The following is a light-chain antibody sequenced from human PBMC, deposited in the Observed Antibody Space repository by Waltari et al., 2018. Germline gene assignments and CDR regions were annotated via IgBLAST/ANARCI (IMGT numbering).Light chain of an antibody. V-gene: IGKV3-15*01. CDR3: QQYNNWPLT. J-gene: IGKJ4*01. Sequence: EIVMTQSPATLSVSPGERATLPCRASPSVSTTLAWYQQKPGQAPRLLIYGASTRATGVPARFSGSGSGTEFTLTISSLQSEDFAVYYCQQYNNWPLTFGGGTKVEIK. CDR1: PSVSTT. CDR2: GAS.